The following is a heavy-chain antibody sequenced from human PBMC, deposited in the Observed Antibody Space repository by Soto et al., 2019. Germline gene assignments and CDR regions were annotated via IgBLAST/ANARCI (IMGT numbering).Heavy chain of an antibody. Sequence: GESLKISCKGSGYSFTSYWIGWVRQMPGKGLEWMGIIYPGDSDTRYSPSFQGQVTISADKSISTAYLQWSSLKASDTAMYYCARSSDWYDRGFDPWGQGTLVTVSS. V-gene: IGHV5-51*01. D-gene: IGHD6-19*01. J-gene: IGHJ5*02. CDR2: IYPGDSDT. CDR1: GYSFTSYW. CDR3: ARSSDWYDRGFDP.